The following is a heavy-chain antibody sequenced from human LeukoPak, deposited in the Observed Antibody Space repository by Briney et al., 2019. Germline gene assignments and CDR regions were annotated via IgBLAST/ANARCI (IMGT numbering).Heavy chain of an antibody. CDR3: AKDSHSYCTGASCYSHGRGFDY. CDR1: GFTFSNYG. V-gene: IGHV3-30*02. J-gene: IGHJ4*02. Sequence: GGSLRFSCAESGFTFSNYGMHGVRQAPGKGLKWVAFIQYDGCNKDYEDSVKGRFTISRDNSRNTLYLQMNSLRAEDTAVYYCAKDSHSYCTGASCYSHGRGFDYWGQGILVTVSS. D-gene: IGHD2-15*01. CDR2: IQYDGCNK.